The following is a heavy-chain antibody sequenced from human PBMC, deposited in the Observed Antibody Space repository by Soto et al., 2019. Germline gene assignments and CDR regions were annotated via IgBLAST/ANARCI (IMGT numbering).Heavy chain of an antibody. J-gene: IGHJ6*03. V-gene: IGHV6-1*01. CDR3: AGTPSLQWYYMDV. Sequence: QVQLQQSGPGLVKPSQTLSLTCAISGDSVSSNSAAWNWIRQSPSGGLEWLGRTYYRSRLYNDYVVSVISRITINPDTSNNQFSLHLNSVTPEDTAVYYCAGTPSLQWYYMDVWGKGTTVTVSS. CDR1: GDSVSSNSAA. D-gene: IGHD1-7*01. CDR2: TYYRSRLYN.